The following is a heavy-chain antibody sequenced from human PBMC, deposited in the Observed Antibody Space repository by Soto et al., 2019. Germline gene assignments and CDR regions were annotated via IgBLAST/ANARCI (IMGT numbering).Heavy chain of an antibody. D-gene: IGHD3-22*01. V-gene: IGHV1-8*01. J-gene: IGHJ6*02. Sequence: VQVSCQASWYTFTSYDIDWVRQATGQGLERMGRMNPNSGNTGYAQKFQGRVNMTRNTSISTAYMEPSSLRSEDTAVYYCARASKGITMIVGVRCYYYGMDVWGQGTTVTVSS. CDR1: WYTFTSYD. CDR2: MNPNSGNT. CDR3: ARASKGITMIVGVRCYYYGMDV.